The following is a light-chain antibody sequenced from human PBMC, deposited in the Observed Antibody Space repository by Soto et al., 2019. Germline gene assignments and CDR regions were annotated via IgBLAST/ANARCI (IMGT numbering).Light chain of an antibody. CDR2: SNN. J-gene: IGLJ1*01. CDR3: AAWDDSLNGLL. CDR1: SSNIGSNT. Sequence: QSVLTQPPSASGTPGQWVTISCSGSSSNIGSNTVNWYQQLPGTAPKLLIYSNNQRPSGVPDRFSGSKSGTSASLAISGLQSEDEADYYCAAWDDSLNGLLFGTGTKVTVL. V-gene: IGLV1-44*01.